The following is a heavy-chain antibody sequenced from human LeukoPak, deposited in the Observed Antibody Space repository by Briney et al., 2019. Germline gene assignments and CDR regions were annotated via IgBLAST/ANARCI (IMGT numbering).Heavy chain of an antibody. CDR2: MYSGSST. D-gene: IGHD3-10*01. CDR3: ARDQRVSSGGYYGMDV. V-gene: IGHV3-53*01. J-gene: IGHJ6*02. CDR1: GFTVSSKY. Sequence: GGSLRLSCAASGFTVSSKYMSWVRQAPGKGLEWVSVMYSGSSTYYADSVKGRFTISRDYSKNTLYLQMNSLRAEDTAVYYCARDQRVSSGGYYGMDVWGQGTTVTVSS.